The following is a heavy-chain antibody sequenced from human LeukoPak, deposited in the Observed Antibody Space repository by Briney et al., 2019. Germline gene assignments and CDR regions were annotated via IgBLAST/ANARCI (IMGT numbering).Heavy chain of an antibody. V-gene: IGHV1-69*13. CDR3: ARGVVVVPAATTKYYYYYMDV. D-gene: IGHD2-2*01. Sequence: ASVKVSCKASGGTFISYAISWVRQAPGQGLEWMGGIIPIFGTANYAQKFQGRVTITADESTSTAYMELSSLRSEDTAVYYCARGVVVVPAATTKYYYYYMDVWGKGTTVTVSS. CDR1: GGTFISYA. J-gene: IGHJ6*03. CDR2: IIPIFGTA.